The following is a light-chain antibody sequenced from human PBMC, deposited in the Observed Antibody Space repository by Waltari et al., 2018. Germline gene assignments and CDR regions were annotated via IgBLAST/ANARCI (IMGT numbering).Light chain of an antibody. J-gene: IGKJ4*01. CDR2: ASS. CDR1: QSVDSK. V-gene: IGKV3-15*01. Sequence: EIVMTQSPAALSVSPGERVTLSCRASQSVDSKLAWYQQKPGQAPRLLIYASSTRATGIPARVSGGGSGTEFTLTISSLQSEDFAVYYCQQYNNWPLTSGGGTKVEIK. CDR3: QQYNNWPLT.